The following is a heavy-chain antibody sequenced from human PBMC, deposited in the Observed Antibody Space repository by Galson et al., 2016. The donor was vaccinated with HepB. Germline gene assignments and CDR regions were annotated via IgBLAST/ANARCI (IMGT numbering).Heavy chain of an antibody. CDR3: ARVGYNYGSGSYYNGDDWYFDL. CDR1: GFTFSSYW. V-gene: IGHV3-7*01. J-gene: IGHJ2*01. CDR2: IKQDGSEK. D-gene: IGHD3-10*01. Sequence: LRLSCAVSGFTFSSYWMSWVRQGPGKGLEWVAIIKQDGSEKYFADSVKGRFTISRDNSENTLYLQMNSLRAEDTAVYYCARVGYNYGSGSYYNGDDWYFDLWGRGTLVIVSS.